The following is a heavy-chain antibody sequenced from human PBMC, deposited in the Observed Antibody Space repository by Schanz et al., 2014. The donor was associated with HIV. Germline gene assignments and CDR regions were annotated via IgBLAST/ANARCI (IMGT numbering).Heavy chain of an antibody. CDR1: GFTFRKSG. D-gene: IGHD3-10*01. V-gene: IGHV3-48*01. CDR2: ISHTSATI. J-gene: IGHJ4*02. Sequence: VQLVESGGGVVQPGRSLRLSCAASGFTFRKSGMQWVRQAPGQGLEWLSYISHTSATIYYLDSVRGRFTISRDKAKNSVYLQMESLRVEDTALYYCARGRLIGNSGYPYFDFWGQGTQVTVSS. CDR3: ARGRLIGNSGYPYFDF.